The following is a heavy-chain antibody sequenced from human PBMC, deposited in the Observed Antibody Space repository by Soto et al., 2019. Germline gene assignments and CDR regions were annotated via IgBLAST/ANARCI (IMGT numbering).Heavy chain of an antibody. J-gene: IGHJ4*02. V-gene: IGHV1-46*01. CDR2: INPSDGTT. D-gene: IGHD3-10*02. Sequence: ASVKVSCKASGYSLTSHYLHWVRQAPGQGLEWMGIINPSDGTTNYAQRFQGRVTMTRDTSTSTVYMDLGSLRSEDTAVYYCARSYVQSRPIDYWGQGTLVTVSS. CDR1: GYSLTSHY. CDR3: ARSYVQSRPIDY.